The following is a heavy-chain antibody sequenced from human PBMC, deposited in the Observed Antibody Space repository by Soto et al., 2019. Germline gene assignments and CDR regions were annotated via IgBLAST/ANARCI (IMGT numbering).Heavy chain of an antibody. CDR3: ARWRGWGLTHTDFDY. D-gene: IGHD6-19*01. Sequence: GASVKVSCKASGYTFTGYYMHWVRQAPGQGLEWMGRINPNSGGTNYAQKFQGRVTMTRDTSISTAYMELSRLRSDDTAVYYCARWRGWGLTHTDFDYWGQGTLVTVSS. CDR2: INPNSGGT. CDR1: GYTFTGYY. V-gene: IGHV1-2*06. J-gene: IGHJ4*02.